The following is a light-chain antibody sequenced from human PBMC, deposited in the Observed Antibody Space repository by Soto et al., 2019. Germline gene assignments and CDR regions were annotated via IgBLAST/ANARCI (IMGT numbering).Light chain of an antibody. V-gene: IGLV2-11*01. CDR3: CSHAGSSLWV. J-gene: IGLJ3*02. Sequence: QSALTQPRSVSGSPGQAVTISCTGTSSDVGGSNYVSWYQQHPGKAPKLVIYDVTRRPSGVPDRFSGSKSGNTASLTISGLQAEDEADYYCCSHAGSSLWVFGGGTKLTVL. CDR1: SSDVGGSNY. CDR2: DVT.